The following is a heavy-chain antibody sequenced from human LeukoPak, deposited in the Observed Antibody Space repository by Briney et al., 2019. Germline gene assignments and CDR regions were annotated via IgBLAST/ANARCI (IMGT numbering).Heavy chain of an antibody. J-gene: IGHJ3*01. Sequence: GGSLRLSCAASGFTFSTYSMDWVRQAPGKGLEWVSSISGGSSYIYYADSVKGRFTISRDNARNSLYLQMNSLRVEDTAVYYGARGKTGTNVPISVDFWGQGTMVTVSA. CDR2: ISGGSSYI. CDR1: GFTFSTYS. CDR3: ARGKTGTNVPISVDF. D-gene: IGHD1-7*01. V-gene: IGHV3-21*01.